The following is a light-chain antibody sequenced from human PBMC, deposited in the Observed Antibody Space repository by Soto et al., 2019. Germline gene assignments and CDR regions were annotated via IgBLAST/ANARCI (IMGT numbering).Light chain of an antibody. CDR2: AAS. CDR1: QTISSY. V-gene: IGKV1-39*01. CDR3: QQSHSIPYT. Sequence: DIQMTQSPSSLSASVGDRVTITCRASQTISSYLNWYQQKPGKAPKLLIYAASILQNGVPSRFSGSGSGTDLTLTISSLQPEDFASYYCQQSHSIPYTFGQGTKLEIK. J-gene: IGKJ2*01.